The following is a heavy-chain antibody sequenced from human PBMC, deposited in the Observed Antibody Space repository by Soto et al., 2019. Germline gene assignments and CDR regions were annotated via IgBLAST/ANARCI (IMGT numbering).Heavy chain of an antibody. CDR3: AREDTSPNDVDGMDV. CDR2: IIPVLGIT. Sequence: QVQLVQSGAEVKKPGSSVKVSCKASGGTFSSYTISWVRQAPGQGLEWMGRIIPVLGITNYARKFQGRVTITADKSTSTAYMELSSLRSEDTAIYYGAREDTSPNDVDGMDVW. D-gene: IGHD1-1*01. CDR1: GGTFSSYT. V-gene: IGHV1-69*02. J-gene: IGHJ6*01.